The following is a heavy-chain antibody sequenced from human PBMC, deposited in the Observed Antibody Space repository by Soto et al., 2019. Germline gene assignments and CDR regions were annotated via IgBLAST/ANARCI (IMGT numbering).Heavy chain of an antibody. D-gene: IGHD5-18*01. V-gene: IGHV3-53*01. CDR3: ARGAAMVLFDY. CDR2: IYSGDNT. J-gene: IGHJ4*02. CDR1: GFTVSTNY. Sequence: RLSCAVSGFTVSTNYMSWVRQAPGKGLEWVSVIYSGDNTYYADSVKGRFTISRDNSKNTLYLQMNSLRAEDTAVYYCARGAAMVLFDYWGQGTLVTVSS.